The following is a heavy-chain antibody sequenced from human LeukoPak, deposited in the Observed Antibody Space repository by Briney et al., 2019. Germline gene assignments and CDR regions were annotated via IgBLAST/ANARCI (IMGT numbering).Heavy chain of an antibody. D-gene: IGHD3-3*01. CDR3: ASSTYYDFWSGYYFDY. V-gene: IGHV4-34*01. CDR1: GGSFSGYY. Sequence: SETLSLTCAVYGGSFSGYYWSWIRQPPGKGLEWIGEINHSGSTNYNPSLKSRVTISVDTSKNQFSLKLSSVTAADTAVYYCASSTYYDFWSGYYFDYWGQGTLVTVSS. J-gene: IGHJ4*02. CDR2: INHSGST.